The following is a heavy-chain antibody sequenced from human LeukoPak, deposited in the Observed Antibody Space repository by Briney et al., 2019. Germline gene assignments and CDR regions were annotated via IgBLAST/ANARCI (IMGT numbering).Heavy chain of an antibody. D-gene: IGHD2-15*01. Sequence: GGSPRLSCAASGFTFSNYAMSWVRQAPGKGLEWVSYISSSGSTIYYADSVKGRFTISRDNAKNSLFLQMNSLRAEDTAVYYCARVLRYCSGGNCYSGGLGYMDVWGKGTTVTISS. CDR1: GFTFSNYA. J-gene: IGHJ6*03. V-gene: IGHV3-11*01. CDR2: ISSSGSTI. CDR3: ARVLRYCSGGNCYSGGLGYMDV.